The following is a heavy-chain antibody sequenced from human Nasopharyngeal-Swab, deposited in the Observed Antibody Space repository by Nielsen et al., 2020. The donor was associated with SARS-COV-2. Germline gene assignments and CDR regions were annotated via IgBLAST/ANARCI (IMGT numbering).Heavy chain of an antibody. CDR2: IVLGIDKT. D-gene: IGHD5-24*01. J-gene: IGHJ4*02. CDR1: GFTFSGAA. Sequence: SVKVSCKAAGFTFSGAAVQWVRQARGQRLEWIGWIVLGIDKTDYAQKFQDRVTITRDMSASTVYMQLSSLRSEDTALYYCATLSAPRDGNNRAPMGWGQGTLVTVSS. V-gene: IGHV1-58*01. CDR3: ATLSAPRDGNNRAPMG.